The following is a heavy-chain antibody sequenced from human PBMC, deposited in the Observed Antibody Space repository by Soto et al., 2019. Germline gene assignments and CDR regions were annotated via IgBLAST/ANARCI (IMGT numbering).Heavy chain of an antibody. CDR1: GGTFSSYA. V-gene: IGHV1-69*01. CDR2: VIPIFHAS. CDR3: ARNLKSNDYSNVAPYID. J-gene: IGHJ4*02. D-gene: IGHD4-4*01. Sequence: QVQLVQSGAEVKRPGSSVTVSCKSSGGTFSSYAINWVRQAPGQGLEWLGGVIPIFHASDYAQKFQGRVRITADEPTGTTYMDLSNLSYEDTAMYFCARNLKSNDYSNVAPYIDWGQGTLVTVFS.